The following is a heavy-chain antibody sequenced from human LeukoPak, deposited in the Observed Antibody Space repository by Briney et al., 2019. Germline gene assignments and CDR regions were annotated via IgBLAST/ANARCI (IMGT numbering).Heavy chain of an antibody. Sequence: AASVKVSCKASGYTFTSYAMNWARQAPGQGLEWMGWINTNTGNPTYAQGFTGRFVFSLDTSVSTAYLQISSLKAEDTAVYYCARGPRYCSSTSCYILASWGQGTLVTVSS. D-gene: IGHD2-2*02. CDR3: ARGPRYCSSTSCYILAS. CDR2: INTNTGNP. V-gene: IGHV7-4-1*02. J-gene: IGHJ5*02. CDR1: GYTFTSYA.